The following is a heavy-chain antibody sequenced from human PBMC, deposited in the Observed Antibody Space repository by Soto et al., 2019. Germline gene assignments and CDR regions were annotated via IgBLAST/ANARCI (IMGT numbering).Heavy chain of an antibody. CDR3: AREPVGYCSSTSCQLRDAFDI. V-gene: IGHV1-3*01. D-gene: IGHD2-2*01. CDR1: GYTFTSYG. CDR2: INAGNGNT. J-gene: IGHJ3*02. Sequence: ASVKVSCKASGYTFTSYGIHWVRQAPGQRLEWMGWINAGNGNTKYSQKFQGRVIITRDTSASTAYMELSSLRSEDTDVYYCAREPVGYCSSTSCQLRDAFDIWGQGTMVTVSS.